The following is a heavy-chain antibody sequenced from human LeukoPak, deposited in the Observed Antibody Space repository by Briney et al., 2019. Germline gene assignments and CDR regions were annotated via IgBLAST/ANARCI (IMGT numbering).Heavy chain of an antibody. CDR3: SRGQQLDYFDY. D-gene: IGHD6-6*01. Sequence: SETLSLTCTVSGYSISSGYYWGWSRQPPGKGLEWIGSIYHSGSTYYNPSLKSRVTISVDTSKNQFSLKLSSVTAADTAVYYCSRGQQLDYFDYWGQGTLVTVSS. CDR2: IYHSGST. CDR1: GYSISSGYY. V-gene: IGHV4-38-2*02. J-gene: IGHJ4*02.